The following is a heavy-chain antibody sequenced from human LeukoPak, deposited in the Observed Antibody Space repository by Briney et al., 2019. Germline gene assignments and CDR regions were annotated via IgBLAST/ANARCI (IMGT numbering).Heavy chain of an antibody. CDR2: IYSSGNT. CDR1: GASISSYY. D-gene: IGHD1-26*01. V-gene: IGHV4-4*07. CDR3: ARDYSGSYYFDY. J-gene: IGHJ4*02. Sequence: SETLSLTCTVSGASISSYYWNWIRQPAGKRLEWIGRIYSSGNTNYNPSLKSRVTMSLDTSKNQFSLKLSTVTAADTAVYYCARDYSGSYYFDYWGQGTLVTVSS.